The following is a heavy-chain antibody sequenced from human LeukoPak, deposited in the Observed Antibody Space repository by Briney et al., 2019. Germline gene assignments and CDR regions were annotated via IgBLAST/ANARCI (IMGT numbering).Heavy chain of an antibody. CDR3: ARQRGSSSSWYFDY. Sequence: PETLSLACTVSGGSISSDYWSWIRQPPGKGLEWIGYIYYSGSTTYNPSLKSRVTISVDTSKNEFSLKLSSVTAADTAVYYCARQRGSSSSWYFDYWGQGTLVTVSS. J-gene: IGHJ4*02. CDR1: GGSISSDY. D-gene: IGHD6-13*01. V-gene: IGHV4-59*08. CDR2: IYYSGST.